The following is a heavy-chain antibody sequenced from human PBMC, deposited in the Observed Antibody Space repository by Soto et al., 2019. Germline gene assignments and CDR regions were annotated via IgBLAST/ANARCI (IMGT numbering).Heavy chain of an antibody. CDR3: AXESCSSSSCSTRYGMDV. CDR2: ISSSGSSI. CDR1: GFTFGSYE. J-gene: IGHJ6*02. V-gene: IGHV3-48*03. Sequence: GGSLRLSCVASGFTFGSYEMNWFRQAPGKGLEWVSYISSSGSSIYYPDSVKGRFTISRDNAKNSLYLQMNSLRAEDTAVYYCAXESCSSSSCSTRYGMDVWGQGTTVTVSS. D-gene: IGHD2-2*01.